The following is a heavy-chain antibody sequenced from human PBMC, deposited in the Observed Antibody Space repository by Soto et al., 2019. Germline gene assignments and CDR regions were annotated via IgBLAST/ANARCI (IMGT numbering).Heavy chain of an antibody. V-gene: IGHV3-30-3*01. CDR1: GFTFSSYA. Sequence: GGSLRLSCAASGFTFSSYAMHWVRQAPGKGLEWVAVISYDGSNKYYADSVKGRFTISRDNSKNTLYLQMNSLRAEDTAVYYCARGRFLEWLLSVDVWGQGTTVTVSS. D-gene: IGHD3-3*01. CDR2: ISYDGSNK. J-gene: IGHJ6*02. CDR3: ARGRFLEWLLSVDV.